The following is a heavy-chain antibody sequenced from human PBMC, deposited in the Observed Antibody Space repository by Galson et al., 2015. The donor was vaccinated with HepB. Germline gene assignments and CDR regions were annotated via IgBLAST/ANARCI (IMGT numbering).Heavy chain of an antibody. J-gene: IGHJ5*02. CDR2: IYWDDDK. Sequence: PALVKPTQTLTLTCTFSGFSLSTSGVGVGWIRQPPGKALEWLALIYWDDDKRYSPSLKSRLTITKDTSKNQVVLTMTNMDPVDTATYYCAHAHARAGRDGYNPAWESYNWFDPWGQGTLVTVSS. CDR1: GFSLSTSGVG. CDR3: AHAHARAGRDGYNPAWESYNWFDP. V-gene: IGHV2-5*02. D-gene: IGHD5-24*01.